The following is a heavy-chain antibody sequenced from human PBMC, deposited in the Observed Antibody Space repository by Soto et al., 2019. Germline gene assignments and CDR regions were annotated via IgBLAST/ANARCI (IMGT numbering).Heavy chain of an antibody. CDR3: ARGEGYCSGGSCYSTAFDI. V-gene: IGHV1-2*04. CDR1: GYTFTGYY. D-gene: IGHD2-15*01. Sequence: ASVKVSCKASGYTFTGYYMHWVRQAPGQGLEWMGWINPNSGGTNYAQKFQGWVTMTRDTSISKAYMELNRLRSGDTAVYYCARGEGYCSGGSCYSTAFDIWGQGTMVTVSS. CDR2: INPNSGGT. J-gene: IGHJ3*02.